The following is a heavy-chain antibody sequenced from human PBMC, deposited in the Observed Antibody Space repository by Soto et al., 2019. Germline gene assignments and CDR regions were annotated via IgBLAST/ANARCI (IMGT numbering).Heavy chain of an antibody. Sequence: PGGSLRLSCAASGFTVSSNYMSWVRQAPGKGLEWVSVIYSGGSTYYADSVKGRFTISRDNSKNTLYLQMNSLRAEDTAVYYCARGQPITISPYGMDVWGQGTTVTVSS. J-gene: IGHJ6*02. CDR1: GFTVSSNY. D-gene: IGHD3-3*01. CDR3: ARGQPITISPYGMDV. CDR2: IYSGGST. V-gene: IGHV3-53*01.